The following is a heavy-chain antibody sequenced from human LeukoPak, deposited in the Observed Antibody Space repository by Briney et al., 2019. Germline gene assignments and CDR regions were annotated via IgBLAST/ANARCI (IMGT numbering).Heavy chain of an antibody. D-gene: IGHD5-24*01. V-gene: IGHV3-48*01. CDR1: GFTFSDYS. CDR3: ARDYKYAFDN. Sequence: GGSLRLSCAASGFTFSDYSMNWVRQAPGKGVEWISYIGIDSGNTNYADSVKGRFTISGDKAKNSLYLQMNSLRVEDTAVYYCARDYKYAFDNWGQGTLVTVSS. CDR2: IGIDSGNT. J-gene: IGHJ4*02.